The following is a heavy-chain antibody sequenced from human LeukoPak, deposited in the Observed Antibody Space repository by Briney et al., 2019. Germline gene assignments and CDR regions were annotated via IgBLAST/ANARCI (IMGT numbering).Heavy chain of an antibody. Sequence: GGSLRLPCAASGFTFDDYAMHWVRQAPGKGLEWVSGISWNSGSIGYADSVKGRFTISRDSAKNSLYLQMNSLRAEDTALYYCAKPPRRYSYGSEYFQHWGQGTLVTVSS. D-gene: IGHD5-18*01. CDR3: AKPPRRYSYGSEYFQH. CDR1: GFTFDDYA. J-gene: IGHJ1*01. CDR2: ISWNSGSI. V-gene: IGHV3-9*01.